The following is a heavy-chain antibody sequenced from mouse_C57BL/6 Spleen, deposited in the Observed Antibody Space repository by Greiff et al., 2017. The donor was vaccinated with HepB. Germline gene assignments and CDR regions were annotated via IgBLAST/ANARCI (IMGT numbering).Heavy chain of an antibody. Sequence: QVQLQQPGTELVKPGASVKLSCKASGYTFTSYWMHWVKQRPGPGLEWIGNINPCNGGTNYNEKFKSKATLAVDKSSSTAYMQLSSLTSEDSAVYYCARGPYYGSSLDYWGQGTTLTVSS. V-gene: IGHV1-53*01. CDR3: ARGPYYGSSLDY. CDR2: INPCNGGT. J-gene: IGHJ2*01. CDR1: GYTFTSYW. D-gene: IGHD1-1*01.